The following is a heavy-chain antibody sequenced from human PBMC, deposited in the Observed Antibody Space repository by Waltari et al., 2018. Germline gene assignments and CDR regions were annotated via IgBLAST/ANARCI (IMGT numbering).Heavy chain of an antibody. D-gene: IGHD7-27*01. CDR3: AKDNWGLPGGIDGFDV. CDR1: GFTFSTYG. Sequence: EVQLVESGGDLVRPGGSLRLSCEASGFTFSTYGMSWVRQAPGQGLEWVADIRQDVGEERYLASVSGRFIISRDNAKNSVFLQMDSLRAEDTALYYCAKDNWGLPGGIDGFDVWGQGTMVTVSS. CDR2: IRQDVGEE. J-gene: IGHJ3*01. V-gene: IGHV3-7*01.